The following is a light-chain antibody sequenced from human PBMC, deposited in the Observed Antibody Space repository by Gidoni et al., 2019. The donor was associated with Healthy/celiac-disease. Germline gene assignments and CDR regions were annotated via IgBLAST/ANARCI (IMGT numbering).Light chain of an antibody. V-gene: IGLV3-19*01. CDR1: SLRSYY. J-gene: IGLJ2*01. CDR3: NSRDSSGNHVV. Sequence: SSELTQDTAVSVALGQTVRITCQGDSLRSYYASWYQQKPGKAPVLVIYGKNNRPSGIPDRFSGSSSGNTASLTITGAQAEDEADYYCNSRDSSGNHVVFGGWTKLTVL. CDR2: GKN.